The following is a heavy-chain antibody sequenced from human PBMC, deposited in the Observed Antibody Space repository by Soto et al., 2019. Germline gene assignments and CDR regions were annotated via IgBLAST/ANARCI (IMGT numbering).Heavy chain of an antibody. V-gene: IGHV3-48*03. CDR3: ARDSANWFDP. CDR1: VFTFSSYE. Sequence: PWGSLILSCAASVFTFSSYEMNWVRQAPGKGLEWVSYISSSGSTIYYADSVKGRFTISRDNAKNSLYLQMNSLRAEDTAVYYCARDSANWFDPWGQGTMVTVSS. J-gene: IGHJ5*02. CDR2: ISSSGSTI.